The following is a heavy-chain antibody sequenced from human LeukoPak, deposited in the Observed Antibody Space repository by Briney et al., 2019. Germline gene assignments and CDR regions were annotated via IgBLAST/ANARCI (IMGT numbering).Heavy chain of an antibody. Sequence: SETLSLTCTVSGGSISSGGYYWSWIRQHPGKGLEWIGYIYYTGSTYYNPSLKSRVTISVDTSKNQFSLKLSSVTAADTAVYYCASPGTHTGSKGDYWGQGTLVTVSS. V-gene: IGHV4-31*03. J-gene: IGHJ4*02. CDR3: ASPGTHTGSKGDY. CDR1: GGSISSGGYY. CDR2: IYYTGST. D-gene: IGHD3-10*01.